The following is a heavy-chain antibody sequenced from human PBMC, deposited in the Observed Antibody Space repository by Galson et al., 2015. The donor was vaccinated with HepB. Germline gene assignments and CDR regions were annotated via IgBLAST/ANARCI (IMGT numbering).Heavy chain of an antibody. J-gene: IGHJ4*02. CDR2: INQGGGEK. V-gene: IGHV3-7*03. CDR1: GFTFSRSW. Sequence: SLRLSCAASGFTFSRSWMTWVRQAPGKGLEWVANINQGGGEKYYVDSVKGRFTISRDDAMNSLYLDMNSLRAEDTAVYYCARYTYYGPGSYHDYWGQGTLVTVCS. D-gene: IGHD3-10*01. CDR3: ARYTYYGPGSYHDY.